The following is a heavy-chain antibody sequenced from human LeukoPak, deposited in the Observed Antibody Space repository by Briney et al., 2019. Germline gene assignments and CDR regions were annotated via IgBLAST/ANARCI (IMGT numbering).Heavy chain of an antibody. V-gene: IGHV3-23*01. CDR3: EVGGGSSSRPGGMDV. CDR1: GFTFSSYA. Sequence: QTGGSLRLSCAASGFTFSSYAMSWVRQAPGKGLEWVSAISGSGGSTYYADSVKGRFTISRDNSKNTLYLQMNSLRAEDTAVYYCEVGGGSSSRPGGMDVWGQGTTVTVSS. D-gene: IGHD6-13*01. J-gene: IGHJ6*02. CDR2: ISGSGGST.